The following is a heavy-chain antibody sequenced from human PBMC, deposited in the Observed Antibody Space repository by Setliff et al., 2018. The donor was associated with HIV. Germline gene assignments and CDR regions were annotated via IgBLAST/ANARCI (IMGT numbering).Heavy chain of an antibody. CDR3: ARLDLTTAGQIGYFHH. Sequence: SETLSLTCTVSGDSISGSYWCWIRQPPGKGLEWIGYIYASGSANHNPSLKSQVSISVDTSKNQLSLKLSSVTATDTAVYYCARLDLTTAGQIGYFHHWGQGTQVTVSS. CDR2: IYASGSA. D-gene: IGHD6-13*01. CDR1: GDSISGSY. J-gene: IGHJ1*01. V-gene: IGHV4-4*09.